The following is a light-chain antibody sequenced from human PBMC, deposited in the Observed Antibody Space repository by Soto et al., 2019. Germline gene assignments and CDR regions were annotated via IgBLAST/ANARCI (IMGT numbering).Light chain of an antibody. CDR3: QQYNSYPWT. CDR2: KAS. V-gene: IGKV1-5*03. J-gene: IGKJ1*01. Sequence: DIQMTQSPSTLSTSVGDRVTITCRASQSINRWLAWYQQKPGKAPTLLIYKASTLESGVPSNFSGSGSGTEFTLTINSLQPEDFATYCCQQYNSYPWTFGQGTKVDI. CDR1: QSINRW.